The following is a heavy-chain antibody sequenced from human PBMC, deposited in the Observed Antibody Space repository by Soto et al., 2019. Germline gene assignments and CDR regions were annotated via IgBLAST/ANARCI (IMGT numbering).Heavy chain of an antibody. V-gene: IGHV4-31*02. CDR1: GGSVSSGSFY. CDR2: IYYSGST. CDR3: ARGGAHSSSSR. D-gene: IGHD6-6*01. J-gene: IGHJ4*02. Sequence: TSETLSLTCTVSGGSVSSGSFYWSWIRQHPGKGLEWIGYIYYSGSTYYNPSLKSRVTISVDTSKNQFSLKLSSVTAADTAVYYCARGGAHSSSSRWGQGTLVTVSS.